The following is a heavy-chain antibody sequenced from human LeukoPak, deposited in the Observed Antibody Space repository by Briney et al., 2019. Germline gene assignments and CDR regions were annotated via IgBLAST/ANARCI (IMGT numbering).Heavy chain of an antibody. J-gene: IGHJ5*02. D-gene: IGHD2-15*01. CDR1: GGTFSSYA. CDR2: IIPIFGTA. CDR3: ARNREHCSGGSCYHWFDP. Sequence: SVKVSCKASGGTFSSYAISWVRQAPGQGLEWMGGIIPIFGTANYAQKFQGRVTITADESTSTAYMELSSLRSEDTAVYYCARNREHCSGGSCYHWFDPWGQGTLVTVSS. V-gene: IGHV1-69*13.